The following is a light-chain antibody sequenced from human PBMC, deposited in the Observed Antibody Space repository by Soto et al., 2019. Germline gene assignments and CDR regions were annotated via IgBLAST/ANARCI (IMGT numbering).Light chain of an antibody. Sequence: EVVMTQSPATLSVSPGERATLSCKASQSARSSLGWYQQKPGQPPRLLIHDVSIRATGIPARFNGSGSGTEFTLTISSLQSEDFAVYYCQQYNNWPPLTFGGGTKVDIK. V-gene: IGKV3-15*01. J-gene: IGKJ4*01. CDR2: DVS. CDR3: QQYNNWPPLT. CDR1: QSARSS.